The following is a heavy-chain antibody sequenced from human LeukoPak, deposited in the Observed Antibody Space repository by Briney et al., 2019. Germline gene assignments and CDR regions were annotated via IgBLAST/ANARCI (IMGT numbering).Heavy chain of an antibody. CDR1: GGSISSXSSY. V-gene: IGHV4-39*07. Sequence: XETXXLTCTVSGGSISSXSSYWXWXRRPPXKGLXWIGNIYYSGTTYYNPSLKSRVTISVDTSKNQFSLRLRSVTAADTAVYYCARQTVPAAMPLAFDYWGQGTLVTVSS. D-gene: IGHD2-2*01. CDR3: ARQTVPAAMPLAFDY. CDR2: IYYSGTT. J-gene: IGHJ4*02.